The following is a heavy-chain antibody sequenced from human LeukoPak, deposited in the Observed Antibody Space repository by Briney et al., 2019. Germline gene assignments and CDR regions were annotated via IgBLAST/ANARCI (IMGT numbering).Heavy chain of an antibody. Sequence: GGSLRLSCAASGFTFSSYAMHWVRQAPGKGLEWVAVISYDGSNKYYADSVKGRFTISRDNSKNTLYLQMNSLRAEDAAVYYCARDYCGPGSSTSCHIEVHDAFDIWGQGTMVTVSS. D-gene: IGHD2-2*01. CDR1: GFTFSSYA. CDR3: ARDYCGPGSSTSCHIEVHDAFDI. J-gene: IGHJ3*02. V-gene: IGHV3-30-3*01. CDR2: ISYDGSNK.